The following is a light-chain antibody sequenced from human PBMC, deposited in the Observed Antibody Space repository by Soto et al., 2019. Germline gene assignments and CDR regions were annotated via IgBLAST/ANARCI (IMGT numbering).Light chain of an antibody. V-gene: IGLV2-14*01. CDR3: SLYSSNGSLI. CDR1: SSDVGGYNY. CDR2: EVS. J-gene: IGLJ1*01. Sequence: QSLLTQPASVSGSPGQSITISCTGTSSDVGGYNYVSWYQQQSGKAPKLMIHEVSNRPSGVSNRFSGSKSGNTASLTISGLQAEDEADYYCSLYSSNGSLIFGPGTKVTVL.